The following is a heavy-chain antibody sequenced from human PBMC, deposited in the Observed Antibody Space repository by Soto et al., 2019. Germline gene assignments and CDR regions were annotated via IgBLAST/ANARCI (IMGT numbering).Heavy chain of an antibody. V-gene: IGHV3-7*03. CDR2: IKEDGSEK. CDR3: ATDLYQLPTMKYYYYGMDV. J-gene: IGHJ6*02. Sequence: GGSLRLSCAASGFTFRNYWMSWVRQAPGKRLEWVANIKEDGSEKYYVDSVKGRFTISRDNAKNSLFLQMNSLRAEDTAVYYCATDLYQLPTMKYYYYGMDVWGQGTTVTVSS. CDR1: GFTFRNYW. D-gene: IGHD2-2*01.